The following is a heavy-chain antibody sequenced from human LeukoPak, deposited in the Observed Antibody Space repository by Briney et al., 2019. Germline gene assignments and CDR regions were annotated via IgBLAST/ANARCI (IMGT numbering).Heavy chain of an antibody. CDR2: MYYSGST. Sequence: SETLSLTCTVSGGSISSSSYYWGWIRQPPGKGLEWIGSMYYSGSTYYNPSLKSRVTVSVDTSKNQFSLKLSSVTAADTAVYYCARHRLDYGSGSSDWFDPWGQGTLVTVSS. CDR3: ARHRLDYGSGSSDWFDP. V-gene: IGHV4-39*01. CDR1: GGSISSSSYY. D-gene: IGHD3-10*01. J-gene: IGHJ5*02.